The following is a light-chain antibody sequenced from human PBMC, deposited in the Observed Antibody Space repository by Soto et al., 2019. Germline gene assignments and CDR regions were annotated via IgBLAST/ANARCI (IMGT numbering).Light chain of an antibody. V-gene: IGLV2-14*01. CDR1: SSVVGGYNY. J-gene: IGLJ1*01. Sequence: QSVLTQPASVSGSPGQSITISCTGTSSVVGGYNYVSWYQQHPGKAPKLMIYDVSNRPSGVSNRFSGSKSGNTASLTISGPQAEDEADYYCSSYTSSSTLVFGTGTKVTVL. CDR2: DVS. CDR3: SSYTSSSTLV.